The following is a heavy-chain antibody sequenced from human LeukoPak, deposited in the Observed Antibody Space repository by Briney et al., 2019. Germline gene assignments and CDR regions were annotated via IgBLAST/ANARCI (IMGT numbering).Heavy chain of an antibody. J-gene: IGHJ4*02. V-gene: IGHV3-21*01. CDR1: GFTFSSYS. CDR2: ISSSSSYI. Sequence: GGSLRLSCAASGFTFSSYSMNWVRQAPGKGLEWVSSISSSSSYIYYADSVKGRFTISRDNAKNSLYLQMNSLRAEDTAVYYCARDIGGDRGYLDYWGQGTLVTVSS. CDR3: ARDIGGDRGYLDY. D-gene: IGHD2-21*02.